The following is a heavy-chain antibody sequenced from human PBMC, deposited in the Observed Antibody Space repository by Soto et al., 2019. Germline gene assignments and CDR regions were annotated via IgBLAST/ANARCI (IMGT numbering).Heavy chain of an antibody. J-gene: IGHJ6*02. V-gene: IGHV3-21*01. Sequence: EVQLVESGGGLVKPGGSLRLSCAASGFTFSSYSMNWVRQAPGKGLEWVSSISRSSSYIYYAYSVKGRFTISRDNAKNSLYLQMNSLRAEDTAVYYCARGRGAAGTDSVQYYGMDVWGQGTTVTVSS. CDR2: ISRSSSYI. CDR3: ARGRGAAGTDSVQYYGMDV. CDR1: GFTFSSYS. D-gene: IGHD6-13*01.